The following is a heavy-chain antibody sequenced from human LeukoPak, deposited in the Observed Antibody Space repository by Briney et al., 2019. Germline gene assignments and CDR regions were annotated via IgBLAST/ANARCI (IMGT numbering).Heavy chain of an antibody. CDR3: AHSRCSGGSCYFDY. CDR1: GFSLNSNEVG. CDR2: IYRNDDK. V-gene: IGHV2-5*01. J-gene: IGHJ4*02. Sequence: SGPTLVNPTQTLTLTCTFSGFSLNSNEVGVGWIRQPPGKALECLTLIYRNDDKRYRPSLKSRLTITKDTSKNQVVLTMTNMDPVDTGTYYCAHSRCSGGSCYFDYWGQGTLVTVSS. D-gene: IGHD2-15*01.